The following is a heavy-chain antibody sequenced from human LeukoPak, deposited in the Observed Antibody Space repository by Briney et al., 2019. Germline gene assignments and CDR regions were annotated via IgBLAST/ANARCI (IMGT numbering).Heavy chain of an antibody. CDR1: GGSISSYY. D-gene: IGHD4-17*01. CDR2: IFYSGRT. Sequence: SSETLSLACTVDGGSISSYYWSWIRQPPGKGLEWIGYIFYSGRTNYNPSLKSRVTISVDTSKNQFSLKLSSVTAADTALYYWASHVPLTTVTTHWFDPWGQGTLVTVSS. V-gene: IGHV4-59*08. CDR3: ASHVPLTTVTTHWFDP. J-gene: IGHJ5*02.